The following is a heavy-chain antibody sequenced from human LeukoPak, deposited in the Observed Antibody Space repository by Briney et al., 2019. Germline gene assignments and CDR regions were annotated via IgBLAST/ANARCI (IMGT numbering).Heavy chain of an antibody. J-gene: IGHJ4*02. CDR2: TNIDGSST. D-gene: IGHD5-18*01. Sequence: GGSLRLSCAASGFTFSSYWMDWVRQAPGKGLVWVSRTNIDGSSTTYADSVKGRFTVSRDNAKNTLYLQMNSLRAEDTAVYYCARQIRGYSGYFDYWGQGSLVTVSS. V-gene: IGHV3-74*03. CDR1: GFTFSSYW. CDR3: ARQIRGYSGYFDY.